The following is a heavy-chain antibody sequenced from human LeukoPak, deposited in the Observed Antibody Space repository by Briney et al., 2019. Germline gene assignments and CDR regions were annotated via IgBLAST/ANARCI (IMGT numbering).Heavy chain of an antibody. Sequence: GGSLRLSCAASGFSFSNAWMNWVRQAPGEGLEWVGRIKSKTDGGTTDYTAPVKGRFTISRDDSKNTLYLQMNSLKTEDTAVYYSTTNRVNTAMFKGPSWGQGTLVTVSS. D-gene: IGHD5-18*01. V-gene: IGHV3-15*07. J-gene: IGHJ5*02. CDR1: GFSFSNAW. CDR3: TTNRVNTAMFKGPS. CDR2: IKSKTDGGTT.